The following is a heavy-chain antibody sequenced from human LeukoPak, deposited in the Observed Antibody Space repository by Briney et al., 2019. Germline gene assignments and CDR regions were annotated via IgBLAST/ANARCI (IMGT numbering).Heavy chain of an antibody. CDR2: IYYSGST. D-gene: IGHD3-10*01. V-gene: IGHV4-59*08. CDR1: GGSISSYY. Sequence: SETLSLTCTVSGGSISSYYWSWIRQPPGKGLEWIGYIYYSGSTNYNPSLKSRVTISVDTSKNQFSLKLSSVTAADTAVYYCARHGITMVRGVKRAFDIWGQGTMVTVSS. CDR3: ARHGITMVRGVKRAFDI. J-gene: IGHJ3*02.